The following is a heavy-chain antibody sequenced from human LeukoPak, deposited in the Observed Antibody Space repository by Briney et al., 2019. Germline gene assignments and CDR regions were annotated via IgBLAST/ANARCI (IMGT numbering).Heavy chain of an antibody. D-gene: IGHD3-9*01. J-gene: IGHJ4*02. CDR2: IYYSGST. CDR3: ARHLRPGYYFDY. V-gene: IGHV4-39*01. Sequence: PSETLSLTCTVSGGSISSSSYSWGWIRQPPGKGLEWIGSIYYSGSTYYNPSLKSRVTISVDTSKNQFSLKLSSVTAADTAVCYCARHLRPGYYFDYWGQGTLVTVSS. CDR1: GGSISSSSYS.